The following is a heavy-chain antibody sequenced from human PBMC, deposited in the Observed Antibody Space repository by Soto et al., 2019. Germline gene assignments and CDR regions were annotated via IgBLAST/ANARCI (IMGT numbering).Heavy chain of an antibody. V-gene: IGHV3-33*01. CDR2: IWYDGSNK. D-gene: IGHD1-7*01. J-gene: IGHJ4*02. Sequence: ESGGGVVQPGRSLRLSCAASGFTFSSYGMHWVRQAPGKGLEWVAVIWYDGSNKYYADSVKGRFTISRDNSKNTLYLQMNSLRAEDTAVYYCAREKRDGTGTTDYWGQGTLVTVSS. CDR1: GFTFSSYG. CDR3: AREKRDGTGTTDY.